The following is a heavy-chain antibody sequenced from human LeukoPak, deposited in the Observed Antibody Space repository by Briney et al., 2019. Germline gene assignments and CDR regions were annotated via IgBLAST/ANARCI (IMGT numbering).Heavy chain of an antibody. CDR3: ARQRGVYYMDV. V-gene: IGHV4-59*08. CDR1: GGSISYYY. CDR2: IYYSGST. Sequence: SETLSLTCTVSGGSISYYYWSWIRQPPGKGLEWIGNIYYSGSTNYNPSLKSRVTISVDTSKNQFSLKLSSVTAADTAVYYCARQRGVYYMDVWGKGTTVTVSS. J-gene: IGHJ6*03. D-gene: IGHD3-16*01.